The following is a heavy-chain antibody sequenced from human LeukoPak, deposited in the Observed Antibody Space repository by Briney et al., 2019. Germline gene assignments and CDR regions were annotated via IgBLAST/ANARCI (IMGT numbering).Heavy chain of an antibody. V-gene: IGHV3-53*05. CDR3: AKDHSGLRASYWYFDL. D-gene: IGHD3-10*01. CDR2: IYSGGST. Sequence: GGSLRLSCAASGFTVSSNYMSWVRQAPGKGLEWVSVIYSGGSTYYADSVKGRFTISRDNSKNTLYLQMNSLRAEDTAVYYCAKDHSGLRASYWYFDLWGRGTLVTVSS. CDR1: GFTVSSNY. J-gene: IGHJ2*01.